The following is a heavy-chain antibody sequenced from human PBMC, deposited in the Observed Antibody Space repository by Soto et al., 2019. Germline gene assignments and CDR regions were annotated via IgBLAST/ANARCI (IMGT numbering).Heavy chain of an antibody. CDR2: ISYDGSNK. J-gene: IGHJ3*02. Sequence: QVQLVESGGGVVQPGRSLRLSCAASGFTFSSYGMHWVRQAPGKGLEWVAVISYDGSNKYYADSVKGRFTISRDNSKHALYLQMNSLSAEATAVYYCATDKQKLVDAFDIWGQGTMVTVSS. V-gene: IGHV3-30*03. CDR3: ATDKQKLVDAFDI. D-gene: IGHD6-6*01. CDR1: GFTFSSYG.